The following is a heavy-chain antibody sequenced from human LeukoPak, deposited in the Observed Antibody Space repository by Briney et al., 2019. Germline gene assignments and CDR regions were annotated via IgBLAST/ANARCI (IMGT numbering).Heavy chain of an antibody. V-gene: IGHV4-59*08. CDR1: GGSINNYY. J-gene: IGHJ4*02. Sequence: SETLSLTCTVSGGSINNYYWNWIRQPPGKGLEWIGYIYYSGGTSYNPSLKSRLTISVDTSKNQFSLKLSSVTAADTAVYYCARRYCSGGSCYPRHFDFWGQGTLVTVSS. CDR3: ARRYCSGGSCYPRHFDF. CDR2: IYYSGGT. D-gene: IGHD2-15*01.